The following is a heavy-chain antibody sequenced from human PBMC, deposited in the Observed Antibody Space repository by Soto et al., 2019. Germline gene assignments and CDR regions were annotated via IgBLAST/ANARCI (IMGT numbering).Heavy chain of an antibody. Sequence: GGSLRLSCAASGFTFSSYSMNWVRQAPGKGLEWVSSISSSSSYIYYADSVKGRFTISRDNAKNSLYLQMNSLRAEDTAVYYCARDLRDYYDSSGYSAISGFDYWGQGTLVTVSS. D-gene: IGHD3-22*01. CDR1: GFTFSSYS. J-gene: IGHJ4*02. V-gene: IGHV3-21*01. CDR3: ARDLRDYYDSSGYSAISGFDY. CDR2: ISSSSSYI.